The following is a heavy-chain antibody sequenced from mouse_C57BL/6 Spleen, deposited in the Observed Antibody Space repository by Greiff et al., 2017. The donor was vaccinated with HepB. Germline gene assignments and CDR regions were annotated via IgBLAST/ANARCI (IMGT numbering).Heavy chain of an antibody. V-gene: IGHV3-6*01. CDR2: ISYDGSN. CDR3: ARGNYYAMDY. Sequence: EVHLVESGPGLVKPSQSLSLTCSVTGYSITSGYYWNWIRQFPGNKLEWMGYISYDGSNNYKPSLKNRISITRDTSKNQFFLKLNSVTTEDTATYYCARGNYYAMDYWGQGTSVTVSS. D-gene: IGHD2-1*01. CDR1: GYSITSGYY. J-gene: IGHJ4*01.